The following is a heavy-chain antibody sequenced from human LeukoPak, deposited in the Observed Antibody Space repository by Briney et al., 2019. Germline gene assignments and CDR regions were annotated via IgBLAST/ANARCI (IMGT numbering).Heavy chain of an antibody. CDR1: GYTFTSYD. Sequence: GASVKVSCKASGYTFTSYDINWVRQATGQGLEWMGWMNPNSGNTSYAQKFQGRVTMTRNTSISTAYMELSSLRSEDTAVYYCARFPYGDYPPVVDDYWGQGTLVTVSS. D-gene: IGHD4-17*01. CDR3: ARFPYGDYPPVVDDY. CDR2: MNPNSGNT. J-gene: IGHJ4*02. V-gene: IGHV1-8*01.